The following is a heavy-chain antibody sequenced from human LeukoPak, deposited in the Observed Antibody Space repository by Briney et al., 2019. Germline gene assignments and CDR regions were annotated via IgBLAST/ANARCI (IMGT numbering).Heavy chain of an antibody. V-gene: IGHV3-23*01. D-gene: IGHD3-10*01. CDR1: GFTFSSYG. CDR3: ARDSVRGNYFDY. Sequence: GGSLRLSCAASGFTFSSYGMSWVRQAPGKGLEWVSAISGSGGSTYYADSVKGRFTISRDNSKNTLYLQMGSLRAEDMAVYYCARDSVRGNYFDYWGQGTLVTVSS. J-gene: IGHJ4*02. CDR2: ISGSGGST.